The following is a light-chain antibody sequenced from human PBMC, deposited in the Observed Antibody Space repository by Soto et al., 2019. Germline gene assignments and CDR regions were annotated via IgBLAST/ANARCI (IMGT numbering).Light chain of an antibody. CDR2: GAS. CDR3: QQYGSSPWT. J-gene: IGKJ1*01. CDR1: QSMGSN. V-gene: IGKV3-15*01. Sequence: EIVMTQSPSTMSGSPGERATLSCGASQSMGSNVAWYQQKPGQAPRLLIYGASTRAAGIPARFSGSGPGTDFTLTISRLEPEDFAVYYCQQYGSSPWTFGQGTKVDI.